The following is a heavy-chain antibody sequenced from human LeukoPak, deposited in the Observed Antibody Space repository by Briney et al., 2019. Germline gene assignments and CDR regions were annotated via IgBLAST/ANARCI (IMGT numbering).Heavy chain of an antibody. J-gene: IGHJ4*02. CDR1: GGSISSYY. CDR3: ASSSWYGKLDY. CDR2: IYYSGST. D-gene: IGHD6-13*01. Sequence: SETLSLTCTVSGGSISSYYWSWIRQPPGKGLEWIGYIYYSGSTNYNPFLKSRVTISVDTSKNQFSLKLSSVTAADTAVYYCASSSWYGKLDYWGQGTLVTVSS. V-gene: IGHV4-59*08.